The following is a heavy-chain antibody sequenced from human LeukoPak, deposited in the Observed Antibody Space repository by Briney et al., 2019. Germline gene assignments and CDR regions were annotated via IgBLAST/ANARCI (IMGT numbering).Heavy chain of an antibody. J-gene: IGHJ4*02. CDR3: ARVADSSGYHSGD. CDR2: IIPIFGTA. Sequence: SVKVSCKASGGTFSSYAISWVRQAPGQGLEWMGGIIPIFGTANYAQKFQGRVTITTDESTSTAYTELSSLRSEDTAVYYCARVADSSGYHSGDWGQGTLVTVSS. CDR1: GGTFSSYA. V-gene: IGHV1-69*05. D-gene: IGHD3-22*01.